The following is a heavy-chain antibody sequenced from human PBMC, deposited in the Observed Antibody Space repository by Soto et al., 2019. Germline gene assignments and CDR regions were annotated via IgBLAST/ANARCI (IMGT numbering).Heavy chain of an antibody. J-gene: IGHJ4*02. V-gene: IGHV3-23*01. CDR1: GFTFSSYA. Sequence: GGSLRLSCAASGFTFSSYAMSWVRQAPGKGLEWVSAISGSGGSTYYADSVKGRFTISRDNSKNTLYLQMNSLRAEDTAVYYCARSIAVAGTTTDYWGQGTLVTVSS. D-gene: IGHD6-19*01. CDR3: ARSIAVAGTTTDY. CDR2: ISGSGGST.